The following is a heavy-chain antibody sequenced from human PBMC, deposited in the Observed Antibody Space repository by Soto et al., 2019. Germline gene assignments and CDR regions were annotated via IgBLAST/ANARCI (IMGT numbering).Heavy chain of an antibody. CDR3: AKGLRRLLRTQYYYGLDV. J-gene: IGHJ6*02. D-gene: IGHD3-16*01. CDR1: GFTFSPYA. CDR2: ISGSGGNT. Sequence: EVQLLESGGGLVQPGGSLRLSCAASGFTFSPYAMTWVRQDPGKGLEWVSSISGSGGNTNYADSVKGRLTVSRDNSKRTLSLQMNSLTEEDTAIYYCAKGLRRLLRTQYYYGLDVWCRWTTVTVSS. V-gene: IGHV3-23*01.